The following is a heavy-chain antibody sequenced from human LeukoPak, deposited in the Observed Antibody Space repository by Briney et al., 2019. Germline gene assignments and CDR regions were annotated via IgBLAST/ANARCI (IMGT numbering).Heavy chain of an antibody. CDR3: ARHEAVALYYFDY. J-gene: IGHJ4*02. V-gene: IGHV4-59*08. D-gene: IGHD6-19*01. CDR1: GDSISSYY. Sequence: SETLSLTCTVSGDSISSYYWSWIRQPPGKGLEWIGYIYHSGNTNSNPSLKSRVTISVDTTKNQFSLKLSSVTAADTAVYYCARHEAVALYYFDYWGQGTLVTVSS. CDR2: IYHSGNT.